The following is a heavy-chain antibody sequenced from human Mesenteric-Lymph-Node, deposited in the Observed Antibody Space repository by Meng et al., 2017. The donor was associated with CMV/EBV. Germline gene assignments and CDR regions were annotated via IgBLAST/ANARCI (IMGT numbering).Heavy chain of an antibody. CDR3: AKVSSSHVYFDS. CDR2: IYSDGITT. J-gene: IGHJ4*02. D-gene: IGHD6-13*01. V-gene: IGHV3-23*03. Sequence: GESLKISCAASGITFTTYAMTWVRQAPGKGLEWVSLIYSDGITTYYTDSVKGRFTISRDSSKNTLFLQMNSLRAEDTAIYYCAKVSSSHVYFDSWGEGALVTVSS. CDR1: GITFTTYA.